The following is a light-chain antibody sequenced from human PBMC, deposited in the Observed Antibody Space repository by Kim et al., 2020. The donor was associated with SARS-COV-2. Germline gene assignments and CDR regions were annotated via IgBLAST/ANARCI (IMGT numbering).Light chain of an antibody. CDR3: GTWDSSLSAWV. J-gene: IGLJ3*02. V-gene: IGLV1-51*01. CDR1: SSNIGNNY. CDR2: DNK. Sequence: GQKVTISCSGSSSNIGNNYVTWYQQLPGTAPKLLIYDNKKRPSGIPDRFSGSKSDTSATLGITGLQTGDDSDYYCGTWDSSLSAWVFGGGTQLTVL.